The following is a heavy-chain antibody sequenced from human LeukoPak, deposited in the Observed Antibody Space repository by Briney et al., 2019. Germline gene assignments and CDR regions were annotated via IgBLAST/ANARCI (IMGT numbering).Heavy chain of an antibody. D-gene: IGHD6-19*01. J-gene: IGHJ4*02. V-gene: IGHV3-23*01. CDR2: ISGSGGST. CDR1: GFTFSSYA. CDR3: AKSGGWSKAYYFDY. Sequence: GGSLRLSCAASGFTFSSYAMSWVRQAPGKGLEGVSAISGSGGSTYYADSVKGRFTISRDNSQTTPYLQMNSLRAEDTAVYYCAKSGGWSKAYYFDYWGQGTLVTVSS.